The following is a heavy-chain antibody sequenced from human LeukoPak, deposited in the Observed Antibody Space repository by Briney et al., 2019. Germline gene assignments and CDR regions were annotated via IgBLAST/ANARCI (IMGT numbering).Heavy chain of an antibody. J-gene: IGHJ6*03. V-gene: IGHV1-69*05. Sequence: ASVKVSCKASGGTFSSYAISLVRQAPGQGLEWMGGIIPIFGTANYAQKFQGRVTITTDESTSTAYMELSSLRSEDTAVYYCARGTAAIYYYYYMDVWGKGTTVTVSS. D-gene: IGHD2-2*01. CDR2: IIPIFGTA. CDR1: GGTFSSYA. CDR3: ARGTAAIYYYYYMDV.